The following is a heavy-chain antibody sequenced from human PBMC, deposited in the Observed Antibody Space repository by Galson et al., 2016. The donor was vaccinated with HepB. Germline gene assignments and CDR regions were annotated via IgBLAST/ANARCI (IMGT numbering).Heavy chain of an antibody. CDR3: ASGYTSGV. D-gene: IGHD6-19*01. V-gene: IGHV3-7*01. Sequence: CAASGFTISAYWMSWVRQAPGKGLEWVASINQDASGKYYVDSVKGRFSISRDNVMNTLWLQMSGLRVDDTSMYYCASGYTSGVWGQGTMVTVSS. CDR2: INQDASGK. CDR1: GFTISAYW. J-gene: IGHJ3*01.